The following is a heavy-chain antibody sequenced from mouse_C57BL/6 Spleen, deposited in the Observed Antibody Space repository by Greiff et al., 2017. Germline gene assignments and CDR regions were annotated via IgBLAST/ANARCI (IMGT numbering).Heavy chain of an antibody. CDR1: GYTFTSYW. V-gene: IGHV1-7*01. J-gene: IGHJ1*03. Sequence: QVQLQQSGAELAKPGASVKLSCTASGYTFTSYWMHWVKQRPGQGLEWIGYINPSSGYTKYNQKFKDKATLTADTSSSTAYMQLSSLTSEDSAVYSCDRWKEDSRDWYFDVWGTGTTVTVSS. CDR3: DRWKEDSRDWYFDV. CDR2: INPSSGYT.